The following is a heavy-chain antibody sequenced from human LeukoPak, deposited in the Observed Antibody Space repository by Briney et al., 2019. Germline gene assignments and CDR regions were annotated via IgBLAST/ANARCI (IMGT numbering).Heavy chain of an antibody. CDR1: SESFRGYY. Sequence: SETLSLTCAVYSESFRGYYWTWIRQPPGKGLEWIGEINDYGSAKYNPSLKSRVSISTDASKNQFSLRLSTVTAADTAVYYCVRPRSCSSTYCTGYFDYWGQGSLVTVSS. CDR3: VRPRSCSSTYCTGYFDY. CDR2: INDYGSA. V-gene: IGHV4-34*01. J-gene: IGHJ4*02. D-gene: IGHD2-2*01.